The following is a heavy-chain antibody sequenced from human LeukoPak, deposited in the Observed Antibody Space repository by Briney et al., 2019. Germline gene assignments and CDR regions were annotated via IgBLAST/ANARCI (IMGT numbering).Heavy chain of an antibody. CDR3: ARDIASSTVDY. D-gene: IGHD6-13*01. CDR1: GGTFSSYA. J-gene: IGHJ4*02. V-gene: IGHV1-69*13. CDR2: IIPIFGTA. Sequence: GASVTVSCTASGGTFSSYAISWVRQAPGQGLEWMGGIIPIFGTANYAQKFQGRVTITADESTSTAYMELSSLRSEDTAVYYCARDIASSTVDYWGQGTLVTVSS.